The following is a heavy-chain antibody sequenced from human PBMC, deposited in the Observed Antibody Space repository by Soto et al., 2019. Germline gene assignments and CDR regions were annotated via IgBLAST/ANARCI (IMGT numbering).Heavy chain of an antibody. Sequence: EVRLVQSGAEVKKPGESLKISCQASGYSFRSYWISWVRQMPGRGLEWLGRIDGGDSYTKYNPSFEGHVTMSLDESISTAYLQWSSLKASDTATYFCARHYYSTAASVYWGQGTVVTVSS. J-gene: IGHJ4*02. CDR1: GYSFRSYW. V-gene: IGHV5-10-1*01. D-gene: IGHD1-26*01. CDR3: ARHYYSTAASVY. CDR2: IDGGDSYT.